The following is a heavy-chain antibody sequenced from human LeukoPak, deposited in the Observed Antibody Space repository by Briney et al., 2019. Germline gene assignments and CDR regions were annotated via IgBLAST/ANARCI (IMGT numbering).Heavy chain of an antibody. J-gene: IGHJ4*02. CDR3: ARTTDPTTVTSPFDY. D-gene: IGHD4-11*01. Sequence: GGSLRLSCAASGFTFSSYSMNWVRQAPGKGLEWVSYISSSSSTIYYADSVKGRFTISRDNAKNSLYLQMNSLRAEDTAVYYCARTTDPTTVTSPFDYWGQGTLVTVSP. CDR2: ISSSSSTI. CDR1: GFTFSSYS. V-gene: IGHV3-48*01.